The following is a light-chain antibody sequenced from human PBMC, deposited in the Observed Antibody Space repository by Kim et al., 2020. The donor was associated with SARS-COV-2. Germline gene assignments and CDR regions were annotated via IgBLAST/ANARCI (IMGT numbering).Light chain of an antibody. Sequence: SYELTQPPSVSVAPGQTASITCPGDKLGDKNVCWYQQKPGQSPVLLLYHDSKRPSGIPERISGSNSGNTATLTISGTQAMDEADYYCQAWDSTTAVFGTGTKVTVL. CDR3: QAWDSTTAV. J-gene: IGLJ1*01. CDR1: KLGDKN. V-gene: IGLV3-1*01. CDR2: HDS.